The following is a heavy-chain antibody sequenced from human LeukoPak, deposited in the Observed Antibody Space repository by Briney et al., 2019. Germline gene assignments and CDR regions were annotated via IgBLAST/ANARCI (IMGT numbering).Heavy chain of an antibody. CDR1: GFTFSSYS. D-gene: IGHD2-21*01. Sequence: GGSLRLSCAASGFTFSSYSMNWVRQAPGKGLEWVGFIRSKAYGGTTEYAASVKGRFTISRDDSKSIAYLQMNSLKTEDTAVYYCTRGGLDFVVVSAEGVDYWGQGTLVTVSS. CDR3: TRGGLDFVVVSAEGVDY. J-gene: IGHJ4*02. V-gene: IGHV3-49*04. CDR2: IRSKAYGGTT.